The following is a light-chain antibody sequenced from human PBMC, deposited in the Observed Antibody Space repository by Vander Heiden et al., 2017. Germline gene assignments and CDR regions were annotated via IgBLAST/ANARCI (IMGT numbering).Light chain of an antibody. CDR3: HQYFNTPRS. Sequence: DIVMTQSPESLAVSLGERATIHCKSSQSVLYSSNNKNYLAWYQQKPGQPPKLLIYCASTRESGVPDRFSGSGSGTDFTLTISSLQAEDVAVYFCHQYFNTPRSFGQGTKVEIK. V-gene: IGKV4-1*01. CDR2: CAS. J-gene: IGKJ1*01. CDR1: QSVLYSSNNKNY.